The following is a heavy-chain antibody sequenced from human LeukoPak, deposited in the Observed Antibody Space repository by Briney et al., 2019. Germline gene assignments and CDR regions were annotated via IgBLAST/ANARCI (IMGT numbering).Heavy chain of an antibody. CDR3: AKQRSGRLVEVYYFDG. V-gene: IGHV3-30*02. CDR2: IRYDGSNK. D-gene: IGHD6-19*01. Sequence: GGSLRLSCAASGFTFSTYGMHWVRQAPGKGLEWVAFIRYDGSNKYYADSVKGQFTISRDNSKNTLYLQMNSLRAEDTAIYYCAKQRSGRLVEVYYFDGWGQGTLVTVSS. CDR1: GFTFSTYG. J-gene: IGHJ4*02.